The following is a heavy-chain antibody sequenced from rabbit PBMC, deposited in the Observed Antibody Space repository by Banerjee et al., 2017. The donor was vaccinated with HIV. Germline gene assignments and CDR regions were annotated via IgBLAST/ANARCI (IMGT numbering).Heavy chain of an antibody. Sequence: QSLEEAGGDLDKPGAALTLTCTATGFSFSNSDCMSWIRQTPGKGLEWIGCIYSNSGSAFYANWAKGRFTISKTSSTTVTLQLPSLTAADTATYFCAKSISVWDYYFNLWGPGTLVTVS. CDR2: IYSNSGSA. CDR1: GFSFSNSDC. J-gene: IGHJ4*01. D-gene: IGHD4-1*01. V-gene: IGHV1S40*01. CDR3: AKSISVWDYYFNL.